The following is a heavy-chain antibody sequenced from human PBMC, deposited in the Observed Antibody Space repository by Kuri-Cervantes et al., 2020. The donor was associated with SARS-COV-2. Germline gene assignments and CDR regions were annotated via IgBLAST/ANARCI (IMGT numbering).Heavy chain of an antibody. V-gene: IGHV3-7*01. CDR3: ARASFDFWSGYYTGYFFDY. J-gene: IGHJ4*02. CDR2: IKQDGSEE. Sequence: GESLKIPCAASGFIFSNYWMSWVRQAPGKGLEWVANIKQDGSEEFYVDSVKGRFTVSRDNAKKSLFLQMNSLRAEDTAVYYCARASFDFWSGYYTGYFFDYWGQGTLVTVSS. D-gene: IGHD3-3*01. CDR1: GFIFSNYW.